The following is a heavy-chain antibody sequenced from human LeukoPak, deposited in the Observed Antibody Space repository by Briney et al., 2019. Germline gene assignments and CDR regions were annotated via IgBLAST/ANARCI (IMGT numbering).Heavy chain of an antibody. CDR2: IWNDGSET. D-gene: IGHD6-13*01. CDR3: ARDMGRAWYGPPDY. J-gene: IGHJ4*02. Sequence: GGSLRLSCAASGSIFSNYGMHWVRQAPGKRLKWVAVIWNDGSETFHADSVKGRFRIARDNSKNTLYLQMNSLRAEDTAVYFCARDMGRAWYGPPDYWGQGTLVTVSS. V-gene: IGHV3-33*01. CDR1: GSIFSNYG.